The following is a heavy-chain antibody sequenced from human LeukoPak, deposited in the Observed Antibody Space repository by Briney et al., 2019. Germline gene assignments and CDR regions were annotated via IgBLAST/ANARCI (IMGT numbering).Heavy chain of an antibody. J-gene: IGHJ4*02. CDR3: ARVHYDILTGYSRDFDY. V-gene: IGHV3-21*01. D-gene: IGHD3-9*01. CDR2: ISSSSSYI. CDR1: GFTFSSYS. Sequence: XGSLRLSCAASGFTFSSYSMNWVRQAPGKGLEWVSSISSSSSYIYYADSVKGRFTISRDNAKNSLYLQMNSLRAEDTAVYYCARVHYDILTGYSRDFDYWGQGTLVTVSS.